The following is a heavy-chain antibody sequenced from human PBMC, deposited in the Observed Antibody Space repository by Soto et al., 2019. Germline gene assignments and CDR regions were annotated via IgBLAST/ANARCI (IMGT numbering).Heavy chain of an antibody. V-gene: IGHV3-15*07. CDR2: IKSKTDGGTT. CDR3: TTGDYYGSPGAFDI. J-gene: IGHJ3*02. D-gene: IGHD3-10*01. CDR1: GFTFSNAW. Sequence: GGSLRLSCAASGFTFSNAWMNWVRQAPGKGLEWVGRIKSKTDGGTTDYAAPVKGRFTISRDDSKNTLYLQMNSLKTEDTAVYYCTTGDYYGSPGAFDIWGQGTMVTVSS.